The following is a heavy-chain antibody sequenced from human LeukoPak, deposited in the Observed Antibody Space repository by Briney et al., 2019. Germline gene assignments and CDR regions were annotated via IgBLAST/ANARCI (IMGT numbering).Heavy chain of an antibody. J-gene: IGHJ6*03. CDR3: ARGHRMDILTGYYHSHYYYYMDV. CDR2: IYTSGST. CDR1: GGSISSDSYY. Sequence: SETLSLTCTVSGGSISSDSYYWSWIRQPAGKGLEWIGHIYTSGSTNYNPSLKSRVTISLDTSKNQFSLRLSSVTAADTAVYYCARGHRMDILTGYYHSHYYYYMDVWGKGTTVTISS. V-gene: IGHV4-61*09. D-gene: IGHD3-9*01.